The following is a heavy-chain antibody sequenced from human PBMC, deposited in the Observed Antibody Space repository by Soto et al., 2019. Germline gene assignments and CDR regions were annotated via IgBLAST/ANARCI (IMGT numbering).Heavy chain of an antibody. D-gene: IGHD4-17*01. CDR1: GGSISSSRYY. Sequence: SQTLSLTCTVSGGSISSSRYYWSWIRQPPGKGLEWIGSIYYSGSTYYNPSLKSRVTISVDTSKNQFSLKLSSVTAADTAVYYCARAMTTVTTIDYWGQGTLVTVSS. V-gene: IGHV4-39*07. CDR3: ARAMTTVTTIDY. CDR2: IYYSGST. J-gene: IGHJ4*02.